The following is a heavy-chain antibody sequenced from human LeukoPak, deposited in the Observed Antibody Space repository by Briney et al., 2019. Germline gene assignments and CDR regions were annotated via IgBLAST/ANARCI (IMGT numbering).Heavy chain of an antibody. J-gene: IGHJ5*02. Sequence: PSETLSLTCTVSGGSISIYYWSWIRQPPGKGLEWIGYIYYSGSTNYNPSLKSRVTISVDTSKNQFSLKLSSVTAADTAVYYCARGEVWFDPWGQGTLVTVSS. V-gene: IGHV4-59*01. CDR2: IYYSGST. CDR1: GGSISIYY. CDR3: ARGEVWFDP.